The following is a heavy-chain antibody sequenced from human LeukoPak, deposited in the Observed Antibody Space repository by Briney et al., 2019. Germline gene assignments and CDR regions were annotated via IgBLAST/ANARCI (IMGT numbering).Heavy chain of an antibody. V-gene: IGHV1-69*13. Sequence: SVKVSCKASGGTFSSYAISWVRQAPGQGLEWMGGIIPIFGTANYAQKFQGRVTINADESTSTAYMELSNLRSEDTAVYYCARARDMGVREYYHHWGQGTLVTVSS. D-gene: IGHD2/OR15-2a*01. CDR1: GGTFSSYA. CDR2: IIPIFGTA. CDR3: ARARDMGVREYYHH. J-gene: IGHJ1*01.